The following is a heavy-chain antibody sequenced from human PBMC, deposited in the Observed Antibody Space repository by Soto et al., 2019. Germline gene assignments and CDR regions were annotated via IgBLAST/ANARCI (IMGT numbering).Heavy chain of an antibody. D-gene: IGHD1-26*01. V-gene: IGHV3-30*04. CDR1: GFTFSSYA. J-gene: IGHJ4*02. CDR3: ARSAGGSYPQYDY. CDR2: ISYDGRDK. Sequence: QVLLVESGGGVVQPGRSLRLSCAASGFTFSSYAMHWVRQAPGTGLEWVAIISYDGRDKNYPDSVKGRFTISRDNSKNTLYLQMNSLRAEDTAVYYCARSAGGSYPQYDYWGQGTLVTVSS.